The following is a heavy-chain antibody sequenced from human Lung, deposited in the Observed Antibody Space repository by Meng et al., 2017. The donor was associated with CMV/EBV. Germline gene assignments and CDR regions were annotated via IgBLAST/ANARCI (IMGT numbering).Heavy chain of an antibody. V-gene: IGHV6-1*01. J-gene: IGHJ4*02. Sequence: QSLPGPATPPQPSPSTCAISGDIVSSKSAAWHWIRQSPSRGLEWLGRTYYRSKWYHEYAVSVKSRITISPDTPKNQFSLQLNSMTPEDTAVYYCARGINGGCGDWGQGTLVTVSS. CDR2: TYYRSKWYH. CDR3: ARGINGGCGD. D-gene: IGHD4-23*01. CDR1: GDIVSSKSAA.